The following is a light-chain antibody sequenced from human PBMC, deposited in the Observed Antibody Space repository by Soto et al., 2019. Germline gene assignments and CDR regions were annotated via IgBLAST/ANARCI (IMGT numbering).Light chain of an antibody. J-gene: IGKJ5*01. CDR1: QSVSSSF. V-gene: IGKV3D-20*02. CDR2: NSY. CDR3: QQRSNWPPT. Sequence: EIVWTQSPGTLSLSPGGRATLACRSSQSVSSSFLTWYQQKPGQAPRLLIYNSYSRATGIPDRFSGSGSGTDFTLTISSLEPEDFAVYYCQQRSNWPPTFGQGTRLEIK.